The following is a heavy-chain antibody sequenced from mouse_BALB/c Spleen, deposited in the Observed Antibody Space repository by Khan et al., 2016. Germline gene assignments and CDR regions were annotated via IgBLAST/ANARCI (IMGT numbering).Heavy chain of an antibody. J-gene: IGHJ3*01. CDR1: GYAFSNYW. Sequence: QVRLQQSGAELLRPGSSVKISCKASGYAFSNYWMNWVKQRPGQGLEWIGQLFPGDGDANYNGKFKDKATLTADKSSSTAYIQLTSLTSEDSAVYFCARSPDGYYVGRSAYWGQGTLVTVSA. D-gene: IGHD2-3*01. V-gene: IGHV1-80*01. CDR3: ARSPDGYYVGRSAY. CDR2: LFPGDGDA.